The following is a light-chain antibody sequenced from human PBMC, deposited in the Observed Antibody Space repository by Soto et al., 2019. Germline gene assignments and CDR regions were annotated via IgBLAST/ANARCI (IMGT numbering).Light chain of an antibody. CDR2: EVS. V-gene: IGLV2-14*01. CDR1: SSDVGGYNY. J-gene: IGLJ3*02. CDR3: RSYTSSSTRV. Sequence: SALTQPASVSGSPGQSITISCTGTSSDVGGYNYVSWYQQHPGKAPKLMIYEVSNRPSGVSNRFSGSKSGNTASLTISGLQAEDEADYYCRSYTSSSTRVFGGGTKVTVL.